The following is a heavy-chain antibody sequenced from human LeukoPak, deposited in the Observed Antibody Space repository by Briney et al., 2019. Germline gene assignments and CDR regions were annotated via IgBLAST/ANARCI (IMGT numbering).Heavy chain of an antibody. CDR2: ISSSSSYI. J-gene: IGHJ6*02. D-gene: IGHD3-22*01. Sequence: GGSLRLSCAASGFTFSSYSMNWVRQAPGKGLEWVSSISSSSSYIYYADSVKGRFTISRDNAKNSLYLQMNSLRAEDTAVYYCARDLMHYYDSSAYYYGMDVWGQGTTVTVSS. CDR3: ARDLMHYYDSSAYYYGMDV. CDR1: GFTFSSYS. V-gene: IGHV3-21*01.